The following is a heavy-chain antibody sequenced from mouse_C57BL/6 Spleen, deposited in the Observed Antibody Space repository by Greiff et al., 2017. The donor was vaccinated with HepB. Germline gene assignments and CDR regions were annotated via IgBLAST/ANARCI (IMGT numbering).Heavy chain of an antibody. CDR3: ARSSYDYDDAMDY. V-gene: IGHV1-53*01. CDR2: INPSNGGT. Sequence: QVQLQQPGTELVKPGASVKLSCKASGYTFTSYWMHWVKQRPGQGLEWIGNINPSNGGTNYNEKFKSKATLTVAKSSSTAYMQLSSLTSEDSAVYYCARSSYDYDDAMDYWGQGTSVTVSS. D-gene: IGHD2-4*01. CDR1: GYTFTSYW. J-gene: IGHJ4*01.